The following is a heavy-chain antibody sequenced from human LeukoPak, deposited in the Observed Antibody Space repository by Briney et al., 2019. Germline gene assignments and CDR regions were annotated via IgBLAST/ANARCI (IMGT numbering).Heavy chain of an antibody. V-gene: IGHV4-34*01. D-gene: IGHD6-19*01. CDR2: TNHSGST. CDR3: ARLYSSGWYAGSEKNDY. J-gene: IGHJ4*02. CDR1: GGSFSGYY. Sequence: SETLSLTCAVYGGSFSGYYWSWIRQPPGKGLEWIGETNHSGSTNYNPSLKSRVTISVDTSKNQFSLKLSSVTAADTAVYYCARLYSSGWYAGSEKNDYWGQGTLVTVSS.